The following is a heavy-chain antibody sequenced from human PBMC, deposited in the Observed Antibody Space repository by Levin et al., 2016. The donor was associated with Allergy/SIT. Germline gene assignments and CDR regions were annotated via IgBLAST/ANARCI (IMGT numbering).Heavy chain of an antibody. J-gene: IGHJ4*02. CDR2: ISSSSSYT. D-gene: IGHD3-22*01. Sequence: WIRQPPGKGLEWVSYISSSSSYTNYADSVKGRFTISRDNAKNSLYLQMNSLRAEDTAVYYCARDTSAYDSSGYYIDYWGQGTLVTVSS. CDR3: ARDTSAYDSSGYYIDY. V-gene: IGHV3-11*05.